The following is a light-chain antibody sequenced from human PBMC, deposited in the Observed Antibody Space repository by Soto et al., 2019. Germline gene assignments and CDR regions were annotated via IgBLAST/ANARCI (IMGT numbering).Light chain of an antibody. CDR2: GAS. CDR3: QHYGTSPTWT. J-gene: IGKJ1*01. V-gene: IGKV3-20*01. Sequence: VLTQSPDTLSLSPGERATLSCRASQSVSSSYLAWYQQKPGQAPRLLIYGASSRATGIPDRFSGGGSGTDFTLTISRLEPEDFVVYYCQHYGTSPTWTFGQGTKVEVK. CDR1: QSVSSSY.